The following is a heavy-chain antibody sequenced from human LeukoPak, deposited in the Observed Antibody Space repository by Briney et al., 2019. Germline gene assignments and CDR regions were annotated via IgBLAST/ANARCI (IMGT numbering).Heavy chain of an antibody. CDR3: ARGSGSYSYYFDY. CDR2: IYSGGST. D-gene: IGHD1-26*01. V-gene: IGHV3-53*01. Sequence: PGGSLGLSCAASGFTVSSNYMSWVRQAPGKGLEWVSVIYSGGSTYYADSVKGRFTISRDNSKNTLYLQMNSLRAEDTAVYYCARGSGSYSYYFDYWGQGTLVTVSS. CDR1: GFTVSSNY. J-gene: IGHJ4*02.